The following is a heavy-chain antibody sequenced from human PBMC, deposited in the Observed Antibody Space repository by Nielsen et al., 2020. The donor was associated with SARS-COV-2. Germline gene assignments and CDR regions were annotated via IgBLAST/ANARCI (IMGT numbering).Heavy chain of an antibody. D-gene: IGHD5-18*01. CDR1: GFTFSSYW. CDR2: IKQDGSEK. CDR3: ARDQYSYGDMDYFDY. V-gene: IGHV3-7*01. Sequence: GGSLRLSCAASGFTFSSYWMNWVRQAPGKGLEWVANIKQDGSEKYYGDSVKGRFTISRDNAKNSLYLQMNSLRAEDTAVYYCARDQYSYGDMDYFDYWGQGTLVTVSS. J-gene: IGHJ4*02.